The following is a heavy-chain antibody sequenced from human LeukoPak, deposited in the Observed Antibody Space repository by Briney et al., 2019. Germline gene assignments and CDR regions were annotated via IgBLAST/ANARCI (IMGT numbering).Heavy chain of an antibody. CDR2: ISSSSSYI. D-gene: IGHD6-6*01. J-gene: IGHJ6*03. CDR1: GFTFSSYS. CDR3: ARDSPPYSSSSHRGYYMDV. V-gene: IGHV3-21*01. Sequence: PGGSLRLSCAASGFTFSSYSMNWVRQAPGKGLEWVSSISSSSSYIYYADSVKGRFTISRDNAKNSLYLQMNSLRAEDTAVYYCARDSPPYSSSSHRGYYMDVWGKGTTVTVSS.